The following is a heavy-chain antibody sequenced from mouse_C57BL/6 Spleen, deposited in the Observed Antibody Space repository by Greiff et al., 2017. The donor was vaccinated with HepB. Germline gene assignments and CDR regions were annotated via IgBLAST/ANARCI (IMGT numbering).Heavy chain of an antibody. D-gene: IGHD2-4*01. J-gene: IGHJ2*01. V-gene: IGHV1-52*01. CDR1: GYTFTSYW. CDR2: IDPSDSET. Sequence: VQLQQPGAELVRPGSSVKLSCKASGYTFTSYWMHWVKQRPIQGLEWIGNIDPSDSETHYNQKFKDKATLTVDKSSSTAYMQLSSLTSEDSAVYYCARPYYYDYDFDYWGQGTTLTVSS. CDR3: ARPYYYDYDFDY.